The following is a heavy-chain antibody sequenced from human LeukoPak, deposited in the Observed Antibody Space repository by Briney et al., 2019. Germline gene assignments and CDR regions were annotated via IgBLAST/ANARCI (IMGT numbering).Heavy chain of an antibody. CDR2: ITSSGSTI. Sequence: GGSLRLSCAASGFTFSNYEMNWVRQAPGKGLEWVSYITSSGSTIYYAASVKGRFTISRDNAKNSLYLQTNSLRAEDTAVYYCARDSRDILTGYLSGMDVWGKGTTVTVSS. CDR1: GFTFSNYE. V-gene: IGHV3-48*03. CDR3: ARDSRDILTGYLSGMDV. J-gene: IGHJ6*04. D-gene: IGHD3-9*01.